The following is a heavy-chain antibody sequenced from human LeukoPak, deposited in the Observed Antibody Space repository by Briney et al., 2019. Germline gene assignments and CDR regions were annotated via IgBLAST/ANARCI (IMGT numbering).Heavy chain of an antibody. CDR3: ARGAYGSGSYRAFDI. J-gene: IGHJ3*02. CDR1: GFTVSSNY. CDR2: IYSGGST. V-gene: IGHV3-53*01. D-gene: IGHD3-10*01. Sequence: PGGSLRLSCAASGFTVSSNYMSWVRQAPGKGLEWVSVIYSGGSTYYADSVKGRFTISRDNAKNSLYLQMNSLRAEDTAVYYCARGAYGSGSYRAFDIWGQGTMVTVSS.